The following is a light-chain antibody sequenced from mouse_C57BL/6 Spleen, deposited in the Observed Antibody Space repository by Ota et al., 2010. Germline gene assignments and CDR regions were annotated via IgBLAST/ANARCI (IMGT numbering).Light chain of an antibody. V-gene: IGKV4-59*01. CDR2: GTS. J-gene: IGKJ5*01. CDR1: KCKL. Sequence: VTLPTSPRNHVCTLXGEKGTTTDLQCQLKCKLHALVPAEVKHSPNPRIYGTSNLASGVPVRFSGSGSGTSYSLTISSMEAEDAATYYCQQWSIYPLTFGAGTKLELK. CDR3: QQWSIYPLT.